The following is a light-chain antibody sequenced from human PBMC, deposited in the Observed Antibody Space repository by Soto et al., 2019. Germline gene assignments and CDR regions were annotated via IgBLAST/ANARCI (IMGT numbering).Light chain of an antibody. Sequence: DIQMTQSPSSLSASVGDRVTITCRASQSISIYLNWYQQKTGKAPKLLIYAASHLQSGVPSRFSGSGSGTDFTLTINRLQPGDFATYYCQQSSSTTYSFGQGTKVEIK. CDR3: QQSSSTTYS. CDR2: AAS. J-gene: IGKJ2*03. V-gene: IGKV1-39*01. CDR1: QSISIY.